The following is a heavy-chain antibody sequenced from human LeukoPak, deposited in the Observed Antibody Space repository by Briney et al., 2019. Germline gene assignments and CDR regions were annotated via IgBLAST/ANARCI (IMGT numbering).Heavy chain of an antibody. CDR1: GYTLTELS. D-gene: IGHD3-9*01. Sequence: ASVKVSCKVSGYTLTELSMHWVRQAPGKGLEWMGGFDPEDGETIYAQKFQGRVTMTEDTSTDTAYMELSSLRSEDTAVYYCATQTQILTGFDYWGQGTLVTVSS. V-gene: IGHV1-24*01. J-gene: IGHJ4*02. CDR2: FDPEDGET. CDR3: ATQTQILTGFDY.